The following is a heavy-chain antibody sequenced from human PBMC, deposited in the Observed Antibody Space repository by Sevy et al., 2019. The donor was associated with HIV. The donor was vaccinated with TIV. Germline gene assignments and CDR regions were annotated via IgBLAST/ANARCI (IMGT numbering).Heavy chain of an antibody. V-gene: IGHV3-53*04. D-gene: IGHD3-16*01. CDR1: GFTVSSNY. J-gene: IGHJ4*02. CDR2: IYSGGST. Sequence: GGSLRLSCAASGFTVSSNYMSWVRQAPGKGLEWVSVIYSGGSTYYADAVKGRFTISRHNSKNTLYLQMNSLRAEDTAVYYCAREGGSDYFDCWGEGTLVTVSS. CDR3: AREGGSDYFDC.